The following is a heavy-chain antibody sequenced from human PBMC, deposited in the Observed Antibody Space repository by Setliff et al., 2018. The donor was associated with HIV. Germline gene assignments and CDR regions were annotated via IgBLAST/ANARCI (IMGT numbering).Heavy chain of an antibody. Sequence: SETLSLTCTVSNGSISSHYWSWIRQPPGKGLEWIGNMYYSGSTNYNPSLKSRVTISVDTSKNQLSLNLTSVTAADTAVYYCARVETTVRGATYGMDVWGQGTTVTVSS. V-gene: IGHV4-59*11. CDR3: ARVETTVRGATYGMDV. D-gene: IGHD3-10*01. J-gene: IGHJ6*02. CDR2: MYYSGST. CDR1: NGSISSHY.